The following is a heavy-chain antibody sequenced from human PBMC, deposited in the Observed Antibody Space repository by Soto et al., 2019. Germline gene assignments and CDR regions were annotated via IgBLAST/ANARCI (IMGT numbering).Heavy chain of an antibody. CDR3: AKTITTYSGDSRGRGALVDY. CDR1: GFTFSTYG. Sequence: GGSLRLSCAASGFTFSTYGMHWVRQPPGKGLEWVAVISSDGKSEHYADPVKGRFSISRDNSKSTLSLQMNSLRVEDTAVYYCAKTITTYSGDSRGRGALVDYWGQGTLVTVSS. D-gene: IGHD3-22*01. V-gene: IGHV3-30*18. J-gene: IGHJ4*02. CDR2: ISSDGKSE.